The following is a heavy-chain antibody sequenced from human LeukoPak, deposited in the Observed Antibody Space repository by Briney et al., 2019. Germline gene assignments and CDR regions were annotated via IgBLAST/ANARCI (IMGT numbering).Heavy chain of an antibody. CDR2: IIPIFGTA. CDR3: ARAQYYYGSENWFDP. Sequence: SVKVSCKASGGTFSSYAISWVRQAPGQGLEWMGGIIPIFGTANYAQKFQGRVTITADESTSTAYMELSSLRSEDTAVYYCARAQYYYGSENWFDPWGQGTLVTVSS. J-gene: IGHJ5*02. CDR1: GGTFSSYA. V-gene: IGHV1-69*13. D-gene: IGHD3-10*01.